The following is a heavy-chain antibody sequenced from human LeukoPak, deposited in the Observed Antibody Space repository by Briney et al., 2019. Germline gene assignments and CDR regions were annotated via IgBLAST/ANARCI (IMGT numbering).Heavy chain of an antibody. CDR3: ASGLRYFDWFHLDC. CDR1: GFNFSIYS. Sequence: PGGSLRLSCAASGFNFSIYSMNWVRQAPGKGLEWVSYISSSSSTIYYADSVKGRFTISRDNAKNSLYLQMNSLRAEDTAVYYCASGLRYFDWFHLDCWGQGTLVTVSS. V-gene: IGHV3-48*04. J-gene: IGHJ4*02. CDR2: ISSSSSTI. D-gene: IGHD3-9*01.